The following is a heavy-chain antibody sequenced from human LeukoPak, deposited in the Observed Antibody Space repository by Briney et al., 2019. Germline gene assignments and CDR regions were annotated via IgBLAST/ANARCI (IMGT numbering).Heavy chain of an antibody. CDR1: GFTFSDYY. CDR2: ISSSGSTI. CDR3: ARDGHYYDSSGHQLYYYYYGMDV. J-gene: IGHJ6*02. Sequence: GGSLRLSCAASGFTFSDYYMSWIRQAPGKGLEWVSYISSSGSTIYYADSVKGRFTISRDNAKNSLYLQMNSLRAEDTAVYYCARDGHYYDSSGHQLYYYYYGMDVWGQGTTVTVSS. V-gene: IGHV3-11*01. D-gene: IGHD3-22*01.